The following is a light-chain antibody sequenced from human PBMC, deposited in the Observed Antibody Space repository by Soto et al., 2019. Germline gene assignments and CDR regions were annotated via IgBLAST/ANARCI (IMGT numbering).Light chain of an antibody. V-gene: IGKV2-28*01. CDR1: ARLLHKNGYNY. Sequence: IVMTQSPLSLSVTPGEAASISCMSSARLLHKNGYNYVDWYVQKPGQSPQLLIYLGSNRASGVPDRFSGSGSDTYFTLEISRVEADDVGVYYCMQPLENFRTFGQGTK. CDR2: LGS. CDR3: MQPLENFRT. J-gene: IGKJ1*01.